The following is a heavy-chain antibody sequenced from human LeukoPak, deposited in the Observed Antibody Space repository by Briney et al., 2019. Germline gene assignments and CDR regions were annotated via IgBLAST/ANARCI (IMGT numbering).Heavy chain of an antibody. Sequence: SETLSHTCTVSGGSTSSSSYYWGWIRQPPGKGLEWIGNIYYTGRTYYNPSLKSRVTISVDTSKNQFSLKLSSVSAADTAVYYCARLYYYDSSGPPLWGQGTLVTVSS. V-gene: IGHV4-39*01. J-gene: IGHJ4*02. CDR1: GGSTSSSSYY. CDR2: IYYTGRT. D-gene: IGHD3-22*01. CDR3: ARLYYYDSSGPPL.